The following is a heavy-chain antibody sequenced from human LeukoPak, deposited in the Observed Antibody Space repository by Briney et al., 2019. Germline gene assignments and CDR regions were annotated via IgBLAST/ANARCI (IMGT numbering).Heavy chain of an antibody. V-gene: IGHV1-69*13. CDR1: GGTFSSYA. Sequence: SVKVSCKASGGTFSSYAISWVRQAPGQGLEWMGGIIPIFGTANYARKFQGRVTITADESTSTAYMELSSLRSEDTAVYYCASKGGITMRSSAFMWFDYWGQGTLVTVSS. CDR3: ASKGGITMRSSAFMWFDY. D-gene: IGHD3-22*01. CDR2: IIPIFGTA. J-gene: IGHJ4*02.